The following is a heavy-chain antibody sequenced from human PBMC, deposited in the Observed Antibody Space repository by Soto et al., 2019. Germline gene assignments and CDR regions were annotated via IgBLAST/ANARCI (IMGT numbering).Heavy chain of an antibody. V-gene: IGHV4-59*01. CDR2: IYYSGGT. J-gene: IGHJ6*02. Sequence: PSETLSLTCTVSSGSISSYYWSWIRQPPGKGLEWIGYIYYSGGTNYNPSLKSRVTISVDTSKNQFSLKLSSVTAADTAVYYCARVIRVSGDYYGMDVWGQGTTVTVSS. CDR1: SGSISSYY. D-gene: IGHD6-6*01. CDR3: ARVIRVSGDYYGMDV.